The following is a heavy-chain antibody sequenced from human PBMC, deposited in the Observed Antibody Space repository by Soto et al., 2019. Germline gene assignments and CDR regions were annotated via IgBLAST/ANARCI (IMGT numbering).Heavy chain of an antibody. CDR1: GGTFSSYA. V-gene: IGHV1-69*12. CDR2: IIPIFGTA. J-gene: IGHJ3*02. Sequence: QVQLVQSGAEVKKPGSSVKVSCKASGGTFSSYAISWVRQAPGQGLEWMGGIIPIFGTANYAQKFQGRVTITADESPSTADRELSSLRSEDAAVYYCARWEDGYNVDAFDIWGQGTMVTVSS. D-gene: IGHD5-12*01. CDR3: ARWEDGYNVDAFDI.